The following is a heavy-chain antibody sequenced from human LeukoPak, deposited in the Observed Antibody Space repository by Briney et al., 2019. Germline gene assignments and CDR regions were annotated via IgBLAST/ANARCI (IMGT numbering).Heavy chain of an antibody. D-gene: IGHD6-13*01. CDR3: ARVRRRHQQLDYYGMDV. J-gene: IGHJ6*02. CDR2: IYYSGST. V-gene: IGHV4-59*01. CDR1: GGSISSYY. Sequence: PSETLSLTCTVSGGSISSYYWSWIRQPPGKGLEWIGYIYYSGSTNYNPSLKSRVTISVDTSKNQFSLKLSSVTAADTAVYYCARVRRRHQQLDYYGMDVWGQGTTVTVSS.